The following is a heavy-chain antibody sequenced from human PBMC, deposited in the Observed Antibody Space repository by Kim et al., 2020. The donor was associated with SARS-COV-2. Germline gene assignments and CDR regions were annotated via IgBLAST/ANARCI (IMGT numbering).Heavy chain of an antibody. CDR2: IKSKTDGGTT. D-gene: IGHD3-22*01. V-gene: IGHV3-15*01. J-gene: IGHJ4*02. CDR3: TTGPHYYDSSGYYYDSFDY. CDR1: GFTFSNAW. Sequence: GGSLRLSCAASGFTFSNAWMSWVRQAPGKGLEWVGRIKSKTDGGTTDYAAPVKGRFTISRDDSKNTLYLQMNSLKTEDTAVYYCTTGPHYYDSSGYYYDSFDYWGQGTLVTVSS.